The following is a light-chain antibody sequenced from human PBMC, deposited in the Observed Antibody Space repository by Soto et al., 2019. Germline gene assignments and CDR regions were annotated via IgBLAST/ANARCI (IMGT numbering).Light chain of an antibody. CDR3: CSYTSSSTLVV. J-gene: IGLJ2*01. V-gene: IGLV2-14*03. CDR1: SSDVGGYNY. CDR2: DVS. Sequence: QSALTQPASVSGSPGQSITISCTGTSSDVGGYNYVSWYQHHPGKAPKLMIYDVSNRPSGVSNRFSGSKSGNTASLTISGLQDEDEADYYCCSYTSSSTLVVFGGGTKVTVL.